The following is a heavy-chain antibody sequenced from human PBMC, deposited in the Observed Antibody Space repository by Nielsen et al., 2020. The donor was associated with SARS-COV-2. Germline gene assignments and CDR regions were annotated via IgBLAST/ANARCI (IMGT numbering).Heavy chain of an antibody. CDR1: GFSFRDSY. Sequence: GESLKISCAASGFSFRDSYMSWIRQAPGKGLEWISYISSSSAYTNYADSLKGRFTISRDNAKNSLYLQMNSLRVDDTAVYYCAKSGYCNGGICYSTGYFQDWGQGTLVTVSS. CDR3: AKSGYCNGGICYSTGYFQD. V-gene: IGHV3-11*03. D-gene: IGHD2-15*01. J-gene: IGHJ1*01. CDR2: ISSSSAYT.